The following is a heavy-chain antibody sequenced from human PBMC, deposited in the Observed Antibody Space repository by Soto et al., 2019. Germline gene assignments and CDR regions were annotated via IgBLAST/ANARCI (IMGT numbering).Heavy chain of an antibody. Sequence: QVQLVESGGGVVQPGRSLRLSCAASGFTFSSYGMHWVRQAPGKGLEWVAVISYDGSNKYYADSVKGRFTSSRDNSKNTLYVQMNSLRAEDTAVYYCAKGDSSSWYNLDYWGQGTLVTVSS. V-gene: IGHV3-30*18. D-gene: IGHD6-13*01. CDR2: ISYDGSNK. J-gene: IGHJ4*02. CDR1: GFTFSSYG. CDR3: AKGDSSSWYNLDY.